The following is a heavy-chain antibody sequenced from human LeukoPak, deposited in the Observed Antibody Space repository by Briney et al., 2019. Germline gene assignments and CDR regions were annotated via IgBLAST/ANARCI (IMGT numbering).Heavy chain of an antibody. CDR3: ARDDVRYYGSGSYYNPEFDY. Sequence: GGSLRLSCAASGFTFSSYSMNWVRQAPGKGLEWVSSISSSSSYIYYADSVKGRFTISRDNAKNSLYLQMNSLRAEDTAVYYCARDDVRYYGSGSYYNPEFDYWGQGTLVTASS. D-gene: IGHD3-10*01. V-gene: IGHV3-21*01. CDR2: ISSSSSYI. CDR1: GFTFSSYS. J-gene: IGHJ4*02.